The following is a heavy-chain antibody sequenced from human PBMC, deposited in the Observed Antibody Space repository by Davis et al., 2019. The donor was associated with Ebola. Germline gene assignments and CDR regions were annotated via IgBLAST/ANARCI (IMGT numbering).Heavy chain of an antibody. J-gene: IGHJ5*02. CDR1: GFTFSSYW. CDR3: ARDSTGDYNWFDP. V-gene: IGHV3-48*04. Sequence: GESLKISCAASGFTFSSYWMSWVRQAPGKGLEWVSYISSSGSTIYYADSVKGRFTISRDNAKNSLYLQMNSLRAEYTAVYYCARDSTGDYNWFDPWGQGTLVTVSS. D-gene: IGHD7-27*01. CDR2: ISSSGSTI.